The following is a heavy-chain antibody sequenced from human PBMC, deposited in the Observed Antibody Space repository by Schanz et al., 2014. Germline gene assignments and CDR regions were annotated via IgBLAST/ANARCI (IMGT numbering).Heavy chain of an antibody. Sequence: SVKVSCKASGGSFSRYPITWVRQAPGQGLEWMGWISAYNGNRNYAQKLQGRVTMTTDTSSSTAYMELRSLRSDDTAVYYCARALCGGDCYLCDYRDQGARVTVSS. CDR1: GGSFSRYP. D-gene: IGHD2-21*02. J-gene: IGHJ4*02. V-gene: IGHV1-18*01. CDR2: ISAYNGNR. CDR3: ARALCGGDCYLCDY.